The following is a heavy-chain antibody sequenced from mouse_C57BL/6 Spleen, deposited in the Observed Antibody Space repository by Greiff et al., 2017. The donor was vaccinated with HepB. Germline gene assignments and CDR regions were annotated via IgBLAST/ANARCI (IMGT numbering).Heavy chain of an antibody. CDR3: ARAYDYDDGDY. CDR2: ISYDGSN. D-gene: IGHD2-4*01. J-gene: IGHJ2*01. V-gene: IGHV3-6*01. Sequence: EVKLLESGPGLVKPSQSLSLTCSVTGYSITSGYYWNWIRQFPGNKLEWMGYISYDGSNNYNPSLKNRISITRDTSKNQFFLKLNSVTTEDTATYYCARAYDYDDGDYWGQGTTLTVSS. CDR1: GYSITSGYY.